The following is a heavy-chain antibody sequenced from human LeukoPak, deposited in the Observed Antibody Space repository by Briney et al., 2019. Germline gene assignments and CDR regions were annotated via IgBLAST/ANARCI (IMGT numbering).Heavy chain of an antibody. CDR2: INSDGSST. CDR3: ARVQDRYYFDS. J-gene: IGHJ4*02. V-gene: IGHV3-74*01. CDR1: GFTFSSFW. D-gene: IGHD1-14*01. Sequence: GGSLRLSCAVSGFTFSSFWMHWVRQAPGKGLVWVSRINSDGSSTNYADSVKGRFTISRDNAKNTLFLQMNSLRAEDTAVYYCARVQDRYYFDSWGQGTLVTVSS.